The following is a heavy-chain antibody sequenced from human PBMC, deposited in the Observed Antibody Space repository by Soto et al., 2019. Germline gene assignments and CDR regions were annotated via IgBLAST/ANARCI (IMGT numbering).Heavy chain of an antibody. V-gene: IGHV3-33*01. CDR3: ARDRNYGDYYYGMDV. D-gene: IGHD1-7*01. CDR2: IWYDGSNK. CDR1: GFTFSSYG. Sequence: PGGSLRLSCAASGFTFSSYGMHWVRQAPGKGLEWVAVIWYDGSNKYYADSVKGRFTISRDNSKNTLYLQMNSLRAEDTAVYYCARDRNYGDYYYGMDVWGQGTTVTVSS. J-gene: IGHJ6*02.